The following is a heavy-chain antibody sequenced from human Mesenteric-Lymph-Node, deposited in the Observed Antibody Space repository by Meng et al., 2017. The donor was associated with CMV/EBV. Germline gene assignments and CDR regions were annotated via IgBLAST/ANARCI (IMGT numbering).Heavy chain of an antibody. V-gene: IGHV1-2*02. CDR3: ARGYCSSTSCYDWFDP. CDR1: GYTFTGYY. Sequence: ASVKVSCKASGYTFTGYYIHWVRQAPGQGLEWMGWINPNSGGTNYAQKFQGRVTMTRDTSISTAYMELSRLRSDDTAVCYCARGYCSSTSCYDWFDPWGQGTLVTVSS. J-gene: IGHJ5*02. D-gene: IGHD2-2*01. CDR2: INPNSGGT.